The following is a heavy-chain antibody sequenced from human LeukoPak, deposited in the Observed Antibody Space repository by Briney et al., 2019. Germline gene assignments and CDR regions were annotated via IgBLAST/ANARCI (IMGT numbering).Heavy chain of an antibody. V-gene: IGHV1-69*05. D-gene: IGHD3-22*01. J-gene: IGHJ2*01. CDR1: GGTFSSYA. CDR2: IIPIFGTA. Sequence: SSVKVSCKXSGGTFSSYAISWVRQAPGQGLEWMGGIIPIFGTANYAQKFQGRVTITTDESTSTAYMELSSLRSEDTAVYYCARDVNSSGLYYWYFDLWGRGTLVTVSS. CDR3: ARDVNSSGLYYWYFDL.